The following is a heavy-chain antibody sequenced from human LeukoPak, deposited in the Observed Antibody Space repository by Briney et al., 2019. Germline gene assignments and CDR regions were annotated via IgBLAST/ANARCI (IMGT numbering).Heavy chain of an antibody. CDR2: IIPIFGTS. Sequence: SVKVSCKASGGTFSSYAISWVRQAPGQGPEWMGGIIPIFGTSNYAQKFQGRVTITADKATRTVYMELSSLRSEDTAVYYCARDWGTGGYSYGRYYYYYMDVWGKGTTVTVSS. J-gene: IGHJ6*03. V-gene: IGHV1-69*06. D-gene: IGHD5-18*01. CDR1: GGTFSSYA. CDR3: ARDWGTGGYSYGRYYYYYMDV.